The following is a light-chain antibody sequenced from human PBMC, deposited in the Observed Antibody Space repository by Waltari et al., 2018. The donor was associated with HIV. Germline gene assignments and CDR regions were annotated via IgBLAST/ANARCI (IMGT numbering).Light chain of an antibody. CDR2: SNN. CDR1: SSNIGSNT. CDR3: ATWDDSLNGVV. Sequence: QSVLTQPPSASGTPGQRVTIPCSGSSSNIGSNTVHWHQHPPGTAPKVLIYSNNQRPSEVPDRFSGSKSGTSVSLAISGLQSEDEADYYCATWDDSLNGVVFGGGTKLTV. V-gene: IGLV1-44*01. J-gene: IGLJ2*01.